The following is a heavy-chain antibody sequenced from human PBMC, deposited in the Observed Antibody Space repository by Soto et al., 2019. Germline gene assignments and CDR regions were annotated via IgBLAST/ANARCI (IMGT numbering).Heavy chain of an antibody. J-gene: IGHJ6*02. D-gene: IGHD2-15*01. CDR1: GGSVSSGSYY. V-gene: IGHV4-61*01. CDR3: ARDRGYCSGGSCSGSGMDV. CDR2: IYYSGST. Sequence: ETLSLTCTVSGGSVSSGSYYWSWIRQPPGKGLEWIGYIYYSGSTNYNPSLKSRVTISVDTSKNQFSLKLSSVTAADTAVYYCARDRGYCSGGSCSGSGMDVWGQGTTVTVSS.